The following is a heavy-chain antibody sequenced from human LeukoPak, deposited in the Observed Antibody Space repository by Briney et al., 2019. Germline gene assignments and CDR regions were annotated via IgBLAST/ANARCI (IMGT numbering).Heavy chain of an antibody. CDR1: GYTFNAYY. V-gene: IGHV1-2*02. CDR3: ARDPGIFGPKGWFDP. D-gene: IGHD6-13*01. Sequence: WASMKVSCKTSGYTFNAYYMHWVRQAPGQGLEWMGGIHHNSGGTSSAQKFQGRVTLTRDSSISTAYLELSSLTSDDAAVYYCARDPGIFGPKGWFDPWGQGTLVIVSS. J-gene: IGHJ5*02. CDR2: IHHNSGGT.